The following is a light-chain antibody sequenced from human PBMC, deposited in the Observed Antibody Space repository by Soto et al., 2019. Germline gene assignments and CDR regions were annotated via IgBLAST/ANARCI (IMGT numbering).Light chain of an antibody. CDR2: DVS. CDR1: SSDVGAYNY. V-gene: IGLV2-14*03. CDR3: NSYTTSSTYV. Sequence: QSALTQPASVSGSPGQSIAISCTGTSSDVGAYNYVSWYQQHPGKAPKLMIYDVSNRPSGVSNRFSGSKSGNTASLTISGLQAEDEADYYCNSYTTSSTYVFGTGPKLTVL. J-gene: IGLJ1*01.